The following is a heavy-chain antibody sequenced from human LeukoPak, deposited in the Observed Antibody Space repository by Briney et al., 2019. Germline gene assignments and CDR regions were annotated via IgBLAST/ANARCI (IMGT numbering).Heavy chain of an antibody. V-gene: IGHV4-31*03. CDR3: ARVGYYYGSGSFKAYYFDY. J-gene: IGHJ4*02. CDR2: IYYSGST. CDR1: GGSISSGGYC. D-gene: IGHD3-10*01. Sequence: SSETLSLTCTVSGGSISSGGYCWSWIRQHPGKGLEWIGYIYYSGSTYYNPSLKSRVTISVDTSKSQFSLKLSSVTAADTAVYYCARVGYYYGSGSFKAYYFDYWGQGTLVTVSS.